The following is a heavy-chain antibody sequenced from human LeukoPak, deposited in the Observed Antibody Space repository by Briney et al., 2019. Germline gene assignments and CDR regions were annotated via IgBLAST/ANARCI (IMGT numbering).Heavy chain of an antibody. Sequence: ASVKVSCKGSGYTFTGDQIYWLRQAPGQGLEGVGWIKPSSGDTLYEQTFQGRVTMTSDKSISSAYMELSSLRSDDTAVYYCARKSAGFLTAWGQGTLVTVSS. CDR3: ARKSAGFLTA. J-gene: IGHJ5*02. CDR1: GYTFTGDQ. V-gene: IGHV1-2*02. D-gene: IGHD2/OR15-2a*01. CDR2: IKPSSGDT.